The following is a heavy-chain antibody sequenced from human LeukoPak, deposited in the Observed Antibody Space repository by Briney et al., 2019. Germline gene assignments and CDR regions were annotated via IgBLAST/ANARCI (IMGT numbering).Heavy chain of an antibody. CDR3: ARAPPSEWYYDILTGYYQYWYFDL. CDR2: VTGGGGDT. J-gene: IGHJ2*01. V-gene: IGHV3-23*01. CDR1: GFTFSSYE. Sequence: GGSLRLSCAASGFTFSSYEMNWVRQAPGKRLEWVSVVTGGGGDTYYADSVKGRFTISRDNSKNTLYPQMNSLRAEDTAVYYCARAPPSEWYYDILTGYYQYWYFDLWGRGTLVTVSS. D-gene: IGHD3-9*01.